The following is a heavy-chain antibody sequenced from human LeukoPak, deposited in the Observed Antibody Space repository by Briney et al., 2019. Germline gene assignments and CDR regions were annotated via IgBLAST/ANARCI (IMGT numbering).Heavy chain of an antibody. D-gene: IGHD2-2*01. V-gene: IGHV3-7*01. Sequence: GGSLRLSCAASGFIFSSYWMSWVRQTPGKGLEWVANIKQDGSEKYYVDSVKGRFTISRDNTKNSLYLQMNSLRVEDTAVYYCARDCQRVADSTSCSSYWGQGTLVTVSS. CDR2: IKQDGSEK. CDR1: GFIFSSYW. J-gene: IGHJ4*02. CDR3: ARDCQRVADSTSCSSY.